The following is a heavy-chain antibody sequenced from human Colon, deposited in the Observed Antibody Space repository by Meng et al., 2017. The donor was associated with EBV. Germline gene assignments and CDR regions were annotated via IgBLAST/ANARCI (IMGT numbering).Heavy chain of an antibody. D-gene: IGHD3-10*01. CDR3: VRDTRRGGGWFDP. CDR1: GDSITSGDYS. Sequence: QSASGLARPSHTLSLTFSVSGDSITSGDYSWTWIRQPPGKGLEWIGYIYHGVNIYYTPSLRSRVTISVDKSRNQFSLKLTSVSAADTAVYYCVRDTRRGGGWFDPWGQGTLVTISS. CDR2: IYHGVNI. V-gene: IGHV4-30-2*01. J-gene: IGHJ5*02.